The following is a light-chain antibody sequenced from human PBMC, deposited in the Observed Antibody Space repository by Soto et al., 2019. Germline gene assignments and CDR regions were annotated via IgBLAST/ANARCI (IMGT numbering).Light chain of an antibody. Sequence: QSVLTQPRSVSGSPGQSVTISCTGTSSDVGGYNYVSWYQQHPGKAPKLMIYEVSKRPSGVPDRFSGSKSGNTASLTVSGLQAEDGADYYCSSYAGSNNPWVFGGGTKLTVL. CDR3: SSYAGSNNPWV. CDR2: EVS. J-gene: IGLJ3*02. V-gene: IGLV2-8*01. CDR1: SSDVGGYNY.